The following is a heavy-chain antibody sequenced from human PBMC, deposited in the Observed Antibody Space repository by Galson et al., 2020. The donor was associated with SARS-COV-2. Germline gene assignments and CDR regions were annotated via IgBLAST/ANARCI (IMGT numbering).Heavy chain of an antibody. Sequence: GGSLRLSCAASGFTVSSNYMSWVRQPPGKGLEWVSVIYSGGSTYYADSVKGRFTISRDNSKNTLYLQMNSLRAEDTAVYYCARGDPSDYYYYGMDVWGQGTTVTVSS. CDR3: ARGDPSDYYYYGMDV. CDR2: IYSGGST. J-gene: IGHJ6*02. V-gene: IGHV3-53*01. CDR1: GFTVSSNY.